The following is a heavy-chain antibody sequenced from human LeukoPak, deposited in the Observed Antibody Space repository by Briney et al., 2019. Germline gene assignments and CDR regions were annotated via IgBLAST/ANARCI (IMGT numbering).Heavy chain of an antibody. Sequence: GASVKVSCKASGGTFSSYAMSWVRQAPGQGLEWMGGIIPIFGTANYAQKFQGRVTITTDESTSTAYMELSSLRSEDTAVYYCVAICSSTSCYYYFDYWGQGTLVTVSS. CDR2: IIPIFGTA. CDR3: VAICSSTSCYYYFDY. D-gene: IGHD2-2*01. V-gene: IGHV1-69*05. J-gene: IGHJ4*02. CDR1: GGTFSSYA.